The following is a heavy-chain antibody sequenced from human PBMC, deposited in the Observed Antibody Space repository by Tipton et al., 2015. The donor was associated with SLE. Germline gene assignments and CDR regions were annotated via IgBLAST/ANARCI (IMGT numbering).Heavy chain of an antibody. V-gene: IGHV4-59*12. CDR1: GGSTSSYY. D-gene: IGHD3-16*01. CDR3: ARDLWGTQATEY. CDR2: IYHTGST. J-gene: IGHJ4*02. Sequence: TLSLTCTVSGGSTSSYYWSWIRQPPGKGLEWIEEIYHTGSTKYNPSLKSRVTISVDKSKNQFSLQLSSVTAADTAVYYCARDLWGTQATEYWGQGTLVTVSS.